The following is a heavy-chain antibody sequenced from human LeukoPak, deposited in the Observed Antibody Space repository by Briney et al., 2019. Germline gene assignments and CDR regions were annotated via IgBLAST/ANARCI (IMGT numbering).Heavy chain of an antibody. D-gene: IGHD1-20*01. CDR3: ARDGLTGTDY. Sequence: EWVSYISSSGSTIYYADSVKGRFTISRDNAKNSLYLQMNSLRAEDTAVYYCARDGLTGTDYWGQGTLVTVSS. CDR2: ISSSGSTI. J-gene: IGHJ4*02. V-gene: IGHV3-11*04.